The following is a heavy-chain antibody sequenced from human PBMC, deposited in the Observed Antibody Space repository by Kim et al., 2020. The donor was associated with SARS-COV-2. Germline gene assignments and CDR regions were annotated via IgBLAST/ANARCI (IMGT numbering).Heavy chain of an antibody. CDR1: GFTFSDYY. Sequence: GGSLRLSCAASGFTFSDYYMSWIRQAPGKGLEWVSYISSSSSYTNYADSVKGRFTISRDNAKNSLYLQMNSLRAEDTAVYYCARAFGSIGVVPAAPKTNWFDPWGQGTLVTVSS. V-gene: IGHV3-11*06. CDR3: ARAFGSIGVVPAAPKTNWFDP. CDR2: ISSSSSYT. D-gene: IGHD2-2*01. J-gene: IGHJ5*02.